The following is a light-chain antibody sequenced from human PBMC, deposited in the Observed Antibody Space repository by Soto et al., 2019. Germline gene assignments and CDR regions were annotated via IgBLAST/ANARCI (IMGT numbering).Light chain of an antibody. Sequence: EVVLTQSPATLSLAPVDGATLSCRASQFLSSYLAWYQQKPGQPPRLLIYDTSNRATGIPARFSGSRSGTDFTLTISSLEPEDFGVYFCHQRNKFCQGTRLEI. J-gene: IGKJ5*01. V-gene: IGKV3-11*01. CDR2: DTS. CDR1: QFLSSY. CDR3: HQRNK.